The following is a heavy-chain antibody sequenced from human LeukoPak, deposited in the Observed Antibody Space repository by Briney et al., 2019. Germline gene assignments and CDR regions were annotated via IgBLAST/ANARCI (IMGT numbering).Heavy chain of an antibody. CDR3: ARMTGYYLDS. CDR1: GGSISSGDYY. CDR2: IYYRGTT. D-gene: IGHD3-9*01. J-gene: IGHJ4*02. V-gene: IGHV4-31*03. Sequence: PSQTLSLTCTVSGGSISSGDYYWGWIRQHPGKGPEWMGYIYYRGTTYYNPSLRSRIIMSVDTSKNQFSLKVSSVTAADTAVYYCARMTGYYLDSWGQGTVVTVSS.